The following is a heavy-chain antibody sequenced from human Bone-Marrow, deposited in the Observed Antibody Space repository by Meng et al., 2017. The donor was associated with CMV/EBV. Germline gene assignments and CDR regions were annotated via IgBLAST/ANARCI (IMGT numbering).Heavy chain of an antibody. CDR3: ARDGDYDFWSGYYSFDY. Sequence: ASVKVSCKASGYTFTGYYMHWVRQAPGQGLEWMGWINPNSGGTNYAQKLQGRVTMTTDTSTSTAYMKLRSLRSDDTAVYYCARDGDYDFWSGYYSFDYWGQGTLVTVSS. D-gene: IGHD3-3*01. V-gene: IGHV1-2*02. CDR1: GYTFTGYY. J-gene: IGHJ4*02. CDR2: INPNSGGT.